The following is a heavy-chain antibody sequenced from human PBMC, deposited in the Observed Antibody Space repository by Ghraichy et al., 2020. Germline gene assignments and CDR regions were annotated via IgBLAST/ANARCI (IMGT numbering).Heavy chain of an antibody. V-gene: IGHV1-8*01. D-gene: IGHD6-19*01. CDR2: MNPNSGNT. CDR3: ALTSSGWYNPAEYFQH. Sequence: ASVKVSCKASGYTFTSYDINWVRQATGQGLEWMGWMNPNSGNTGYAQKFQGRVTMTRNTSISTAYMELSSLRSEDTAVYYCALTSSGWYNPAEYFQHWGQGTLVTVSS. CDR1: GYTFTSYD. J-gene: IGHJ1*01.